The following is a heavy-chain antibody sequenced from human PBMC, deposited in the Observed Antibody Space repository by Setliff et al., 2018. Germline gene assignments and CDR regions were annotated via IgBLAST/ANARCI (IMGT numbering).Heavy chain of an antibody. V-gene: IGHV3-7*01. CDR2: VNPDGSGK. J-gene: IGHJ4*02. Sequence: AGGSLRLSCVASGFAISSCWMSWVRQAPGKGLEWVANVNPDGSGKYYVDSVKGRFTISRDNAKNSLYLQMDSLRVEDTAVYYCIDGRNRAWGVYWGQGTLVTVSS. CDR3: IDGRNRAWGVY. CDR1: GFAISSCW. D-gene: IGHD7-27*01.